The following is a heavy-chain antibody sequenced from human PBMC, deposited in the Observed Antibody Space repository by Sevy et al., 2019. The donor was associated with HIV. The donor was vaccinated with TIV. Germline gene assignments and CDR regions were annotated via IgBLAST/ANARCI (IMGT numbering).Heavy chain of an antibody. J-gene: IGHJ6*02. Sequence: GGSLRLSCAASGFTFSSYAMHWVRRAPGKGLEWVAVISYDGSNKYYADSVKGRFTISRDKSKSTLYLQMKSLRAEDTAVYYCARVGYCRGGTCFSGFYYAMDVWGQGTTVTVSS. D-gene: IGHD2-15*01. CDR3: ARVGYCRGGTCFSGFYYAMDV. V-gene: IGHV3-30-3*01. CDR2: ISYDGSNK. CDR1: GFTFSSYA.